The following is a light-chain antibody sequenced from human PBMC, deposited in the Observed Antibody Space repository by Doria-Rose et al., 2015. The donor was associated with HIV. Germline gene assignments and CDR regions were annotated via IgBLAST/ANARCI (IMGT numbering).Light chain of an antibody. CDR1: QSTGSF. V-gene: IGKV1-39*01. CDR3: QQSYSTPLT. J-gene: IGKJ4*01. CDR2: AAS. Sequence: DIRVTQSPSSLSASVGDRVTITCRASQSTGSFLNWYQQKPGKAPKLLIYAASSLHNGVQSRFSGSGSGTDFTLTISSLPPEDFATYFCQQSYSTPLTFGGGTKVEIK.